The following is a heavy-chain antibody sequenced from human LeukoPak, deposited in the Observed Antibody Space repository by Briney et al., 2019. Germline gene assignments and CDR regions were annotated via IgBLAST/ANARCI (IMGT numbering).Heavy chain of an antibody. CDR3: ASERRIWARSTSGRWLDP. Sequence: KPSETLSLTCAVYGGSFSGYYWSWIRQPPGKGLEWIGEINHSGSTNYNPSLKSRVTISVDTSKNQFSLKLSSVTAADTAVYYWASERRIWARSTSGRWLDPWGQGTLATVSS. D-gene: IGHD2-15*01. J-gene: IGHJ5*02. V-gene: IGHV4-34*01. CDR2: INHSGST. CDR1: GGSFSGYY.